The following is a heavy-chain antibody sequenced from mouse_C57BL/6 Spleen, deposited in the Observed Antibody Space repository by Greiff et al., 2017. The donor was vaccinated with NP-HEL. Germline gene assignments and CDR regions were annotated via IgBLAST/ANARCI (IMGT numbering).Heavy chain of an antibody. J-gene: IGHJ2*01. CDR2: ISSGSSTI. V-gene: IGHV5-17*01. D-gene: IGHD4-1*01. CDR3: ARRELGGYYFDY. CDR1: GFTFSDYG. Sequence: EVQVVESGGGLVKPGGSLKLSCAASGFTFSDYGMHWVRQAPEKGLEWVAYISSGSSTIYYADTVKGRFTISRDNAKNALFLQMTSLRSEDTAMYYCARRELGGYYFDYWGQGTTLTVSS.